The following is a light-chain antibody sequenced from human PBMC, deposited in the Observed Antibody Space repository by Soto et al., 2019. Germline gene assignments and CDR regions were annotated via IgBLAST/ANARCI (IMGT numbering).Light chain of an antibody. Sequence: DAVMTQSPLSLPVTVGQPASISCRSSRSLVYSDGNTYLSWLQQRPGQSPRRLIYRVSSRDSGVPDRFSGRGSGTDFTLKINRVEAEDVGTYYCMQGTHWPRTFGQGTKLEIK. CDR3: MQGTHWPRT. CDR2: RVS. J-gene: IGKJ2*01. CDR1: RSLVYSDGNTY. V-gene: IGKV2-30*01.